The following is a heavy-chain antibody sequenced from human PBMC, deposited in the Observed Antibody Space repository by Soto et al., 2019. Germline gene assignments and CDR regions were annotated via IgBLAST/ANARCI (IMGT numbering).Heavy chain of an antibody. CDR1: GFTFSSYG. CDR3: GRDKDDTVGFH. V-gene: IGHV3-33*01. CDR2: IWYDGSNK. J-gene: IGHJ4*02. Sequence: QVQLVESGGGVVQPGRSLRLSCAASGFTFSSYGMHWVRQAPGKGLEWVAIIWYDGSNKYYTDSVKGRFTVSRDDSKNTLYLQMNRLRTEDTAVYYCGRDKDDTVGFHWGQGTLVTVSS. D-gene: IGHD4-17*01.